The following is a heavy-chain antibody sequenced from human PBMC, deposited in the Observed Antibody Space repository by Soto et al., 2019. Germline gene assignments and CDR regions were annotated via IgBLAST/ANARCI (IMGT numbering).Heavy chain of an antibody. CDR3: ARQRTTVVTQAYFDH. J-gene: IGHJ4*02. V-gene: IGHV4-39*01. CDR2: IYYSGRS. Sequence: SETLSLTCTVSGGSITSSSYYWGWIRQPPGKGLEWIGGIYYSGRSYYNPSLKSRVTMSVDTSKNQFSLTLNSVTAADATVYYCARQRTTVVTQAYFDHWGQGTLVTVSS. CDR1: GGSITSSSYY. D-gene: IGHD4-17*01.